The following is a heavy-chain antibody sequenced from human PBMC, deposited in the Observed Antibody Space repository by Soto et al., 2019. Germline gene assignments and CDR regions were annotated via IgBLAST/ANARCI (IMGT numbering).Heavy chain of an antibody. D-gene: IGHD3-22*01. Sequence: SETLSLTCFVSGYSITAGGYYWSWIRHHPGKGLEWIGSFYSSGSIIYNPSLRSRVSISGGTSSNQFSMSLTSVTAADTARYYCARMYSSVSGWLHHWGQGTLGTVSS. CDR3: ARMYSSVSGWLHH. J-gene: IGHJ5*02. CDR1: GYSITAGGYY. CDR2: FYSSGSI. V-gene: IGHV4-31*03.